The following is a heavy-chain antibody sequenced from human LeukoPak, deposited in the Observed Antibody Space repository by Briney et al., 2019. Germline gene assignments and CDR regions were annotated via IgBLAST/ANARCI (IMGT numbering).Heavy chain of an antibody. D-gene: IGHD2-15*01. CDR1: GGSISSGSYC. J-gene: IGHJ6*03. V-gene: IGHV4-61*01. CDR2: ISYSGST. CDR3: ARDYLRRNCNGGNSMPLDV. Sequence: SQTLSLTCTVSGGSISSGSYCWSWIRQPPGKGLEWIGYISYSGSTNYNPSLKNRITLSVDTSKNQFSLKLSSMTAADTAVYYCARDYLRRNCNGGNSMPLDVWGKGTTVTVSS.